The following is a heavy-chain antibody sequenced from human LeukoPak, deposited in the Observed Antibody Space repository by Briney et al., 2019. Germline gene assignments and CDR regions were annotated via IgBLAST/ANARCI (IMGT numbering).Heavy chain of an antibody. Sequence: ASETLSLTCTVSGGSISSSSYYWGWIRQPPGKGLEWIGSIYYSGSTYYNPSLKSRVTISVDTSKNQFSLKLSSVTAADTAVYYCARQQRPPSDAFDIWGQGTMVTVSS. V-gene: IGHV4-39*01. J-gene: IGHJ3*02. CDR2: IYYSGST. CDR3: ARQQRPPSDAFDI. CDR1: GGSISSSSYY.